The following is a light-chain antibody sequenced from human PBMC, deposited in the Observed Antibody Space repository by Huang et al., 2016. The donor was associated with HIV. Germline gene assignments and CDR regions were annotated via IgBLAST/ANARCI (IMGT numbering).Light chain of an antibody. CDR3: QQYDNWPLT. J-gene: IGKJ5*01. CDR1: HSVSSN. V-gene: IGKV3-15*01. CDR2: GAS. Sequence: ERVMTQSPATLSVAPGERVTLPCRASHSVSSNLAWYQQKPGQAPRLLIHGASTRATGIPAMFSGSGSGTEFTLAISILQSEDSGVYFCQQYDNWPLTFGQGTRLEIK.